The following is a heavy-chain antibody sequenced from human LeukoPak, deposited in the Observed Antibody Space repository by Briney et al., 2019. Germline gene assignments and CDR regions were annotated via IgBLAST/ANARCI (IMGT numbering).Heavy chain of an antibody. V-gene: IGHV3-48*02. CDR3: ARASGSHFDY. J-gene: IGHJ4*02. CDR1: GFTFSSYS. Sequence: GGSLRLSCAASGFTFSSYSMNWVRQAPGKGLEYISYISSSSSTIYYADSVKGRFTISRDNAKNSLYLQMNSLRDEDTAVYYRARASGSHFDYWGQGTLVTVSS. CDR2: ISSSSSTI. D-gene: IGHD5-12*01.